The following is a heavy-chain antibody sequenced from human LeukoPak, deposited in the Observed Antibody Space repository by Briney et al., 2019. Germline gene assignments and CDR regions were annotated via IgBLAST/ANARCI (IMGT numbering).Heavy chain of an antibody. CDR3: ARLMGSSSGIDY. V-gene: IGHV4-59*08. D-gene: IGHD6-6*01. CDR1: GGSISSYY. J-gene: IGHJ4*02. CDR2: IYYSGST. Sequence: SETLSLTCTVSGGSISSYYWSWIRQPPGKGLEWIGYIYYSGSTNYNPSLKSRVTISVDTSKNQFSLKLSSVTAADTAVYYYARLMGSSSGIDYWGQGTLVTVSS.